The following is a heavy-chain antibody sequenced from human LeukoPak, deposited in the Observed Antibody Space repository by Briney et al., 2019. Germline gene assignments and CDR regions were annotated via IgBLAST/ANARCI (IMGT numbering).Heavy chain of an antibody. J-gene: IGHJ6*02. CDR2: ISSSGSTI. D-gene: IGHD5-12*01. CDR3: ARDYGYDLRPYYYGMDV. Sequence: GGSLRLSCAASGFTFSSYEMNWVRQAPGKGLERVSYISSSGSTIYYADSVKGRFTISRDNAKNSLYLQMNSLRAEDTAVYYCARDYGYDLRPYYYGMDVWGQGTTVTVSS. CDR1: GFTFSSYE. V-gene: IGHV3-48*03.